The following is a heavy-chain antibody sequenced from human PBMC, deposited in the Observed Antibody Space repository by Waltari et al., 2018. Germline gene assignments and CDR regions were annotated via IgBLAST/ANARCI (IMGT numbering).Heavy chain of an antibody. CDR3: AREDPGRIYYYYMDV. Sequence: EVQLVESGGGLVKPGGSLRLSCAAPGFTFCSYSITWVRQAPGKGLEWVSSIGTGSSFTYYADSVQGRFTISRDDAKNSLFFQMNSLRAEDTAVYYCAREDPGRIYYYYMDVWGKGTTVTVSS. J-gene: IGHJ6*03. CDR1: GFTFCSYS. V-gene: IGHV3-21*02. D-gene: IGHD3-10*01. CDR2: IGTGSSFT.